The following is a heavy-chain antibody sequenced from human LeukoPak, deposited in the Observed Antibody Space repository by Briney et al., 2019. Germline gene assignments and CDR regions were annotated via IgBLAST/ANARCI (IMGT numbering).Heavy chain of an antibody. CDR3: AQGPRAYPNY. V-gene: IGHV4-59*01. CDR2: IYYSGST. Sequence: SSETLSLTCTVPGGSISSYYWSWIRQPPGKGLEWIGYIYYSGSTNYNPSLKSRVTISVDTSKNQFSLKLSSVTAADTAVYYCAQGPRAYPNYWGQGTLVTVSS. D-gene: IGHD3-10*01. J-gene: IGHJ4*02. CDR1: GGSISSYY.